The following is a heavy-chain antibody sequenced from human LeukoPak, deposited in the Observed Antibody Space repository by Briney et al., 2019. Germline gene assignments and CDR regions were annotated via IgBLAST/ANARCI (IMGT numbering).Heavy chain of an antibody. J-gene: IGHJ4*02. CDR3: ARGVESKYYFDY. Sequence: SETLSLTCAVSGGSFSSSSYYWGWVRQPPGKGLEWIGSIYYSGSTYYNPSLKSRVTISVDRSKNQFSLKLSSVTAADTAVYYCARGVESKYYFDYWGQGTLVTVSS. D-gene: IGHD5/OR15-5a*01. V-gene: IGHV4-39*07. CDR1: GGSFSSSSYY. CDR2: IYYSGST.